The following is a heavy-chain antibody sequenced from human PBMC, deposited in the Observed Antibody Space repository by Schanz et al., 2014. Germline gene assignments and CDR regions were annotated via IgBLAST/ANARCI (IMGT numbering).Heavy chain of an antibody. V-gene: IGHV3-48*01. D-gene: IGHD4-17*01. Sequence: EVQLVESGGGLVKPGGSLRLSCEASEFTFSSYKMNWVRQAPGKGLEWLSYIDGKSTTVYYADSVKGRFTVSRDNARNSLYLHMNTLGAEDTAVYDCARDGDRFDHNYDMDVWGKGTTVTVSS. CDR1: EFTFSSYK. CDR3: ARDGDRFDHNYDMDV. CDR2: IDGKSTTV. J-gene: IGHJ6*03.